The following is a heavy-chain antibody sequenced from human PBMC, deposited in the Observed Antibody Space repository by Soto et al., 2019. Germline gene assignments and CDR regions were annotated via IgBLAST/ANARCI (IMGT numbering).Heavy chain of an antibody. V-gene: IGHV3-21*01. CDR1: GFTFSSYS. D-gene: IGHD2-15*01. J-gene: IGHJ4*02. CDR2: IGSSRGYT. Sequence: EVQLVESGGGLVKPGGSLRLSCAASGFTFSSYSMNWVRQAPGKGLEWVSSIGSSRGYTSYADSVKGRFTISRDNAKNSLYLQIDSLRAEDTAVYYCARGRSLNTNMDYWGQGALVTVSS. CDR3: ARGRSLNTNMDY.